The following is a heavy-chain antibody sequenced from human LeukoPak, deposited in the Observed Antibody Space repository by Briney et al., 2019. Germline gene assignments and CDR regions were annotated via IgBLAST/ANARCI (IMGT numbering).Heavy chain of an antibody. CDR3: ARGTDFWSGYSPRDNYYYMDV. CDR2: IYPSGST. Sequence: SETLSLTCTVSGGSISSGIYYWSWIRQPAGKGLEWIGHIYPSGSTNYNPSLKSRVTISVDTSKNQFSLKLSSVTAADTAVYYCARGTDFWSGYSPRDNYYYMDVWGTGTTVTVSS. CDR1: GGSISSGIYY. J-gene: IGHJ6*03. D-gene: IGHD3-3*01. V-gene: IGHV4-61*09.